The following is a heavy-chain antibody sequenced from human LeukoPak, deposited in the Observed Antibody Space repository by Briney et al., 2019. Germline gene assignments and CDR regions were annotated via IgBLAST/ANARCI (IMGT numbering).Heavy chain of an antibody. CDR1: GFTFSSYG. D-gene: IGHD2-15*01. CDR3: ARFVVVVAATDY. J-gene: IGHJ4*02. V-gene: IGHV3-30*02. Sequence: PGGSLRLSCAASGFTFSSYGMHWVRQAPGKGLEWVAFIRYDGSNKYYADSVKGRFTISRDNSKNTLYLLMNSLRAEDTAVYHCARFVVVVAATDYWGQGTLVTVSS. CDR2: IRYDGSNK.